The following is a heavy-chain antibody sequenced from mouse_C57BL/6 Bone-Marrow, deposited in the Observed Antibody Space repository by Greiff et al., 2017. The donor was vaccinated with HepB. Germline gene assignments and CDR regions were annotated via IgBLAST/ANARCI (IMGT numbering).Heavy chain of an antibody. CDR2: IYPGSGST. Sequence: QVQLQQSGAELVKPGASVKMSCKASGYTFTSYWITWVKQRPGQGLEWIGDIYPGSGSTNYNEKFKSKATLTVDTSSSTAYMQLSSLTSEDSAVYYCARFHPSDGYYLYWYFDVWGTGTTVTVSS. J-gene: IGHJ1*03. V-gene: IGHV1-55*01. CDR3: ARFHPSDGYYLYWYFDV. CDR1: GYTFTSYW. D-gene: IGHD2-3*01.